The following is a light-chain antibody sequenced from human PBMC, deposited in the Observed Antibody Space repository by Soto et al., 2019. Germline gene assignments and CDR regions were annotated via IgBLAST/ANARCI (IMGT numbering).Light chain of an antibody. CDR3: QQYGDSPLLA. CDR1: QSVNSNY. CDR2: GAS. Sequence: EIVLTQSPGTLSLSPGERATLSCRASQSVNSNYLGWYQQKPGQAPRLLIYGASSRATGIPDRFSGSGSGTDFTLTISRLEPEDFAVYYCQQYGDSPLLAFGGGTKVEIK. J-gene: IGKJ4*01. V-gene: IGKV3-20*01.